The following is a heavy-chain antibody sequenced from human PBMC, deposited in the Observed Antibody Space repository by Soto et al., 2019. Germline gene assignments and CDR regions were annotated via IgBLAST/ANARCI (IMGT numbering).Heavy chain of an antibody. V-gene: IGHV3-7*05. D-gene: IGHD6-13*01. J-gene: IGHJ4*02. CDR3: ASIAAAYQQFDY. CDR1: GFTFSSYW. Sequence: GGSLRLSCPACGFTFSSYWMSWVRQAPGKGLEWVANIKQDGSEKYYVDSVKGRFTISRDNAKNSLYLQMNSLRAEDTAVYYCASIAAAYQQFDYWGQGTLVTVSS. CDR2: IKQDGSEK.